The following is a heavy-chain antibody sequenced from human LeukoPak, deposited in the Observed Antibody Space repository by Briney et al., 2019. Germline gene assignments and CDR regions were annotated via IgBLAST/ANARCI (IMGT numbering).Heavy chain of an antibody. CDR2: INHSGST. CDR1: GGSFSGYY. CDR3: ARDRIPSGSYSNYYYYYYMDV. V-gene: IGHV4-34*01. J-gene: IGHJ6*03. D-gene: IGHD1-26*01. Sequence: SETLSLTCAVYGGSFSGYYWSRIRQPPGKGLEWIGEINHSGSTNYNPSLKSRVTISVDTSKNQFSLKLSSVTAADTAVYYCARDRIPSGSYSNYYYYYYMDVWGKGTTVTVSS.